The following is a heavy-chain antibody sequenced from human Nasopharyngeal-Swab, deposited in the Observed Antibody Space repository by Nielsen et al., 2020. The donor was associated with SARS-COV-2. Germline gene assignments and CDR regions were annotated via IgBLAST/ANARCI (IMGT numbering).Heavy chain of an antibody. J-gene: IGHJ4*02. Sequence: GESLKISCAASGFTFSSYAMSWVRQAPGKGLEWVSAISGSGGSTYYADSVKGRFTISRDNSKNTLYLQMNNLRDEDTAVYFCARAGNYYFESVGQGTLVTVSS. CDR1: GFTFSSYA. CDR3: ARAGNYYFES. CDR2: ISGSGGST. V-gene: IGHV3-23*01.